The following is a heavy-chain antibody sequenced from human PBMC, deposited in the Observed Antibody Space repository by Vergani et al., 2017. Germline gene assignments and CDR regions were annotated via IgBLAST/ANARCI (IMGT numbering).Heavy chain of an antibody. V-gene: IGHV4-39*01. CDR3: ARRDSSGWYSAFDI. CDR1: GGSISSSSYY. Sequence: QLQLQESGPGLVKPSETLSLTCTVSGGSISSSSYYWGWIRQPPGKGLEWIGSIYYSGSTYYNPSLKSRVTISVDTSKNQFSLKLSSVTAADTAMYYCARRDSSGWYSAFDIWGQGTMVTVSS. J-gene: IGHJ3*02. D-gene: IGHD6-19*01. CDR2: IYYSGST.